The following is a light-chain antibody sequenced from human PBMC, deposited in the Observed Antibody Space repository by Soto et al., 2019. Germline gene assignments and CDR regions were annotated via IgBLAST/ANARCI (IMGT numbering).Light chain of an antibody. V-gene: IGKV3-20*01. J-gene: IGKJ1*01. CDR2: GAS. CDR3: QQYGSSPT. Sequence: IVFTPFSSTLSLSPGERATLSCLASQSVSNFYLAWYQQRPGQAPSLLIYGASSRATGITDRFSGSGSGTDFTLTISGLEPEDFEVYYWQQYGSSPTFGQGTKVDIK. CDR1: QSVSNFY.